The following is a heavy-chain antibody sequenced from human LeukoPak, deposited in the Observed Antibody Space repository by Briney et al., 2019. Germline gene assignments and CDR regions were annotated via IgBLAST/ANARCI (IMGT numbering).Heavy chain of an antibody. CDR1: GFTFSDFW. J-gene: IGHJ4*02. CDR3: AKDRADYYDSSAGGYYFDY. CDR2: INSGGTVT. Sequence: QPGGSLRLSCAASGFTFSDFWMHWVRQAPGKGLAWVSRINSGGTVTNYADSVKGRLTISRDNAKNTLYLQMNSLRAEDTAVYYCAKDRADYYDSSAGGYYFDYWGQGTLVTVSS. V-gene: IGHV3-74*01. D-gene: IGHD3-22*01.